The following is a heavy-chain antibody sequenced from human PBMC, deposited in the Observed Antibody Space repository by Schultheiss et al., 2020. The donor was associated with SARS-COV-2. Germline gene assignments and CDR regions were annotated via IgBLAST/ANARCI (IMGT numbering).Heavy chain of an antibody. CDR1: GFTFSSYA. Sequence: GGSLRLSCAASGFTFSSYAMSWVRQAPGKGLVWVSRISSDGSSTTYADSVKGRFTISRDNAKNTLYLQMNSLRAEDTAVYYCAKAKVVNDAFDIWGQGTMVTVSS. CDR3: AKAKVVNDAFDI. D-gene: IGHD2-15*01. CDR2: ISSDGSST. V-gene: IGHV3-23*01. J-gene: IGHJ3*02.